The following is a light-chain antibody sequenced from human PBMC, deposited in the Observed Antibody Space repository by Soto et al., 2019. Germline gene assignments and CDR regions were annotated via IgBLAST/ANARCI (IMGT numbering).Light chain of an antibody. CDR3: QQYNKWPLT. Sequence: EIGMAQSPATLSVSPGEGATLSCRASQTVYSNLAWYQQKPGQAPRLLIDGASTRATGIPARFSGSGSGTEFTLTISSLQSEDFAVYYCQQYNKWPLTFGGGTKVEIK. V-gene: IGKV3-15*01. CDR2: GAS. J-gene: IGKJ4*01. CDR1: QTVYSN.